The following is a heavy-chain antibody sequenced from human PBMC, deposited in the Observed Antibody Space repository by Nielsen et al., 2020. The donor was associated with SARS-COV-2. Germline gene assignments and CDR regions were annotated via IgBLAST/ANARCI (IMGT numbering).Heavy chain of an antibody. CDR3: AKVGYSRPGYYYGMDV. CDR1: GFTFDDYA. V-gene: IGHV3-9*01. D-gene: IGHD6-13*01. CDR2: ISWNSGSI. J-gene: IGHJ6*02. Sequence: SLKISCAASGFTFDDYAMHWVRQAPGKGLEWVSGISWNSGSIGYADSVKGRFTISRDNAKNSLYLQMNSLRAEDTALYYCAKVGYSRPGYYYGMDVWGQGTTVTVSS.